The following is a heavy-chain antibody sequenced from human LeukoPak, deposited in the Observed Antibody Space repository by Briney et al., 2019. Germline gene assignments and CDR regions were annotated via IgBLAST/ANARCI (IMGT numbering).Heavy chain of an antibody. V-gene: IGHV4-59*01. CDR1: GGSISSYY. CDR2: IYYSGST. D-gene: IGHD3-10*01. CDR3: ARLTRLTLIRGVTGYHSLDV. Sequence: SETLSLTCTVSGGSISSYYWSWIRQPPGKGLEWIGYIYYSGSTNYNPSLKSRVTISVDTSKNQFSLKLNSVTAADTAAYFCARLTRLTLIRGVTGYHSLDVWGKGTKVTVTS. J-gene: IGHJ6*04.